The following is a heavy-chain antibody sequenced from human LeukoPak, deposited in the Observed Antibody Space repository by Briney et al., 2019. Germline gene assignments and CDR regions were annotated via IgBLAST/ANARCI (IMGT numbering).Heavy chain of an antibody. V-gene: IGHV3-7*01. J-gene: IGHJ4*02. Sequence: PGGSLRLSCAASGFTFSSHWMTWVRQAPGKGLEWVASVKQDGSEKYYVDSVKGRFTISRDNAKKSLHLQMNSLRAEDTAVYYCTRDLSPAHFWGQGTLVTVSS. CDR2: VKQDGSEK. CDR1: GFTFSSHW. CDR3: TRDLSPAHF. D-gene: IGHD2/OR15-2a*01.